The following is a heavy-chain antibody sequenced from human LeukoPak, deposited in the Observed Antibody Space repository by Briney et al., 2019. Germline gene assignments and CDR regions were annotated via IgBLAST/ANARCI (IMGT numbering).Heavy chain of an antibody. J-gene: IGHJ6*02. D-gene: IGHD3/OR15-3a*01. Sequence: QPGGSLRLSCAASGFTFSSYSMNWVRQAPGKGLEWVSYISSSSSTIYYADSVKGRFTISRDNSKNTLYLQMNSLRAEDTAVYYCAGETSHDLNGMDVWGQGTTVTVSS. CDR2: ISSSSSTI. V-gene: IGHV3-48*01. CDR1: GFTFSSYS. CDR3: AGETSHDLNGMDV.